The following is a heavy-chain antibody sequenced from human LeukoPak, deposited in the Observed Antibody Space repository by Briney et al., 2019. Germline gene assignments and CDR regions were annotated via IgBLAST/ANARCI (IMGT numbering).Heavy chain of an antibody. CDR3: ARTLGGGYSSGWFDY. Sequence: ASVKVSCKASGYTFTSYYMHWVRQAPGQGLEWMGIINPSGGSTSYAQKFQGRVTMTKDTSTSTVYMELSSLRSEDTAVYYCARTLGGGYSSGWFDYWGQGTLVTVSS. CDR2: INPSGGST. V-gene: IGHV1-46*01. D-gene: IGHD6-19*01. CDR1: GYTFTSYY. J-gene: IGHJ4*02.